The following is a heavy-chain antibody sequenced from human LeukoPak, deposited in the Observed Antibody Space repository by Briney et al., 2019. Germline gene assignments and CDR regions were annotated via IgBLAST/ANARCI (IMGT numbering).Heavy chain of an antibody. CDR2: ISAYNGNT. Sequence: GASVKVSCKASGYTFTSYGISWVRQAPGQGLEWMGWISAYNGNTNYAQKLQGRVTMTTDTSTSTAYMELRSLRSDDTAVYYCARDSGSGWFSGRLEFDYWGQGTLVTVSS. J-gene: IGHJ4*02. D-gene: IGHD6-19*01. V-gene: IGHV1-18*01. CDR1: GYTFTSYG. CDR3: ARDSGSGWFSGRLEFDY.